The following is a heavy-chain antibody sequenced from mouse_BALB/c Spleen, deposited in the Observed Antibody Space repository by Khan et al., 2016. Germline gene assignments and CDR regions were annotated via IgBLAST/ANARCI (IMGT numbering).Heavy chain of an antibody. V-gene: IGHV5-17*02. CDR1: GFTFSSFG. Sequence: EVELVESGGGLVQPGGSRKLSCAASGFTFSSFGMHWVRQAPEKGLEWVAYISSGSSTIYYADTVKSRFTISRDNPKNTLFLQMTSLRSEGSAMYYCARKGARNSDAMDYWGQGTSVTVSS. CDR2: ISSGSSTI. J-gene: IGHJ4*01. CDR3: ARKGARNSDAMDY.